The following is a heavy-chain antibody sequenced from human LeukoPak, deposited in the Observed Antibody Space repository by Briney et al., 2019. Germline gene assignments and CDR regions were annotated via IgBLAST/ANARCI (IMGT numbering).Heavy chain of an antibody. V-gene: IGHV3-23*01. CDR3: ARDTPGIAASVNGG. CDR2: INTGGGST. CDR1: GFTFSSYA. J-gene: IGHJ4*02. Sequence: PGGSLRLSCAASGFTFSSYAMSWVRQAPGKGLEWVSAINTGGGSTYYADSVKGRFTISRDNSKNTLHLQMNSLRAEDTAVYYCARDTPGIAASVNGGWGQGTLVTVSS. D-gene: IGHD6-13*01.